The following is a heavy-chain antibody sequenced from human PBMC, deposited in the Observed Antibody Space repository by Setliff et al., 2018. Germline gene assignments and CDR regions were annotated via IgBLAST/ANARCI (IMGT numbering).Heavy chain of an antibody. CDR1: GGSISSYY. CDR2: RHDNGER. Sequence: SETLSLTCTVSGGSISSYYWSWIRQAPGKGLEWIGYRHDNGERDYNPSLGSRVTISVDTSKNQFSLKVFSVTAADTAVYYCARGRNVAARLLDSWGQGTLVTVSS. V-gene: IGHV4-59*12. D-gene: IGHD6-6*01. J-gene: IGHJ4*02. CDR3: ARGRNVAARLLDS.